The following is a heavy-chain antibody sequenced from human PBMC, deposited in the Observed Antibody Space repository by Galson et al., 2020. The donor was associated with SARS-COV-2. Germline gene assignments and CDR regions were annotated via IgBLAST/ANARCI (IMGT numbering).Heavy chain of an antibody. CDR1: GGTFSSYA. V-gene: IGHV1-69*13. CDR2: IIPIFGTA. J-gene: IGHJ5*02. D-gene: IGHD2-21*02. CDR3: ATGSAIHSDNWFDH. Sequence: SVKVSCKASGGTFSSYAISWVRQAPGQGLEWMGGIIPIFGTANYAQKFQGRVTITADESTSTAYMELSSLRSEDTAVYYCATGSAIHSDNWFDHWGQGTLVTVSS.